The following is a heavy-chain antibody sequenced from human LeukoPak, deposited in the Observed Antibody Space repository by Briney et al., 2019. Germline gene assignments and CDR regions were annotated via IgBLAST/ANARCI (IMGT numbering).Heavy chain of an antibody. CDR2: IIPILGIA. V-gene: IGHV1-69*02. CDR3: ARVSGELDWSDP. J-gene: IGHJ5*02. Sequence: SVKVSCKASGGTFSSYTISWVRQAPGQGLEWMGRIIPILGIANYAQKFQGRVTITADKSTSTAYMELSSLRSEDTAVYYCARVSGELDWSDPWGQGTLVTVSS. CDR1: GGTFSSYT. D-gene: IGHD1-26*01.